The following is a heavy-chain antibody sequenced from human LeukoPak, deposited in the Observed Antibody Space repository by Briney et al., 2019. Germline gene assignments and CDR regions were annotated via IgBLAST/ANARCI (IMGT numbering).Heavy chain of an antibody. CDR2: IYYSGST. CDR3: ASGFAPPFWSGYLSWFDP. CDR1: GGSFSGYS. Sequence: SETLSLTCAVFGGSFSGYSWSWIRQPPGKGLEWIGSIYYSGSTYYNPSLKSRVTISVDTSKNQFSLKLSSVTAADTAVYYCASGFAPPFWSGYLSWFDPWGQGTLVTVSS. J-gene: IGHJ5*02. V-gene: IGHV4-34*01. D-gene: IGHD3-3*01.